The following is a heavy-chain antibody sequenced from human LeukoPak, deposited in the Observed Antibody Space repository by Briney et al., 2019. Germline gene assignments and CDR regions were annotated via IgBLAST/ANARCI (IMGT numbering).Heavy chain of an antibody. CDR1: GGSISSGYY. CDR3: ARSFYSLYCSGGSCYLWFDP. V-gene: IGHV4-38-2*02. CDR2: IYHSGST. Sequence: SETLSLTCTVSGGSISSGYYWGWIRQPPGKGLEWIGSIYHSGSTNYNPSLKSRVTISVDTSKNQFSLKLSSVTAADTAVYYCARSFYSLYCSGGSCYLWFDPWGQGTLVTVSS. D-gene: IGHD2-15*01. J-gene: IGHJ5*02.